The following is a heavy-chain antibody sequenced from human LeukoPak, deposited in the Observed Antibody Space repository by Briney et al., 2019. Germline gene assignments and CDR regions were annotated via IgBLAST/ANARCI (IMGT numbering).Heavy chain of an antibody. CDR2: ISSSSGYI. CDR1: GFTFDDYS. Sequence: GGSLRLSCAASGFTFDDYSMNWVRQAPGKGLEWVSFISSSSGYIFYADSMKGRFTISRDNAKNSLYLQMNSLRAEDTAIYYCTRDLRIAMIANAFDLWGQGTMVTVSS. J-gene: IGHJ3*01. V-gene: IGHV3-21*01. D-gene: IGHD3-22*01. CDR3: TRDLRIAMIANAFDL.